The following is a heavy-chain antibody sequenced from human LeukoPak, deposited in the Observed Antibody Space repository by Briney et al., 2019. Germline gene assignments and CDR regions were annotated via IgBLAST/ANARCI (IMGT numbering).Heavy chain of an antibody. CDR1: GGSFSGYY. CDR2: INHSGST. J-gene: IGHJ2*01. Sequence: SETLSLTCAVYGGSFSGYYWSWIRQPPGKGLEWIGEINHSGSTNYNPSLKSRVTISVDTSKNQSSLKLSSVTAADTAVYYCARLTAARPDSRALQFDLWGRGTLVTVSS. D-gene: IGHD6-6*01. CDR3: ARLTAARPDSRALQFDL. V-gene: IGHV4-34*01.